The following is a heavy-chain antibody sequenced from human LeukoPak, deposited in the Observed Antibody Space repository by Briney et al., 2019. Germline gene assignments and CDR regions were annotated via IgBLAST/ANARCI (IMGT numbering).Heavy chain of an antibody. Sequence: ASVKVSCKASGGTFSSYAISWVRQAPGQGLEWTGGIIPFFGTANYAQKFQGRVTITADESTSTAYMELSSLRSEDTAVYYCARDRFPAPYCGGDCYNWFDPWGQGTLVTVSS. D-gene: IGHD2-21*02. V-gene: IGHV1-69*13. CDR3: ARDRFPAPYCGGDCYNWFDP. CDR2: IIPFFGTA. J-gene: IGHJ5*02. CDR1: GGTFSSYA.